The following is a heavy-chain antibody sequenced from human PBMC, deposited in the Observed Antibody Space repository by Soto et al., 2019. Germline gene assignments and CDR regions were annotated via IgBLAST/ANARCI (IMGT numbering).Heavy chain of an antibody. CDR3: SRARYCTSPSCYNHYYYGMDI. D-gene: IGHD2-2*02. J-gene: IGHJ6*02. Sequence: QEQLVQSGGEVKKHGASVRVSCKASGYTFTKYGITWVRQAPGQGLEWIGWIGVYNGKTNYARKLQGRVIMTADTSASTAYMELRSLRSDDTAVYYCSRARYCTSPSCYNHYYYGMDIWGQGTTVSVSS. V-gene: IGHV1-18*04. CDR1: GYTFTKYG. CDR2: IGVYNGKT.